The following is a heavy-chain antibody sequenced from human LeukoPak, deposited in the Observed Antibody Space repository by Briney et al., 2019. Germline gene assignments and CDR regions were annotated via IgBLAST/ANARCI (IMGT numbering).Heavy chain of an antibody. CDR2: IIPIFGTA. J-gene: IGHJ4*02. D-gene: IGHD6-19*01. CDR1: GGTFSSYA. V-gene: IGHV1-69*13. Sequence: ASVKVSCKASGGTFSSYAISWVRQAPGQGLEWVGGIIPIFGTANYAQKFQGRVTITADESTSTAYMELSSLRSEDTAVYYCASGTPYSSGWYPYWGQGTLVTVSS. CDR3: ASGTPYSSGWYPY.